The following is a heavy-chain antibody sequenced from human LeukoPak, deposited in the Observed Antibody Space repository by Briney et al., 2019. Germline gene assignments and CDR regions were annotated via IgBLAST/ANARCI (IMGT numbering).Heavy chain of an antibody. CDR2: ISWNSGSI. D-gene: IGHD6-19*01. Sequence: PGGSLRLSCAASGFTFDDYAMHWVRQAPGKGLEWVSGISWNSGSIGYADSVKGRFTISRDNAKNSLYLQMNSPRAEDTASYYCAKDFVAVAGTDTTFDHWGQGTLVTVSS. CDR1: GFTFDDYA. CDR3: AKDFVAVAGTDTTFDH. V-gene: IGHV3-9*01. J-gene: IGHJ4*02.